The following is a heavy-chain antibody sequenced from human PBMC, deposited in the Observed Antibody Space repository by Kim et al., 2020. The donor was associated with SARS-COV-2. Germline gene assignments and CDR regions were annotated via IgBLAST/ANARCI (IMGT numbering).Heavy chain of an antibody. CDR3: TRLSAYCGGDCQN. D-gene: IGHD2-21*02. Sequence: YAASVKGRFTISRDDSKNTAYLQMNSLKTEDTAVYYCTRLSAYCGGDCQNWGQGTLVTVSS. V-gene: IGHV3-73*01. J-gene: IGHJ4*02.